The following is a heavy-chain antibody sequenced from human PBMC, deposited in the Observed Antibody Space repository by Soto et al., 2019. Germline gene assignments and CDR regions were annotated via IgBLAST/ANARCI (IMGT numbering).Heavy chain of an antibody. V-gene: IGHV3-11*06. D-gene: IGHD1-26*01. J-gene: IGHJ4*02. CDR1: GFTFSDYY. Sequence: QVQLVESGGGLVKPGGSLRLSGAASGFTFSDYYMSWIRQAPGKGLEWVSYISSNSNYTDYADSVKGRFTISRDNAKNSLYLQMNTLRGEDTAVYFCARDVPRVGATAYWGQGALVTVSS. CDR2: ISSNSNYT. CDR3: ARDVPRVGATAY.